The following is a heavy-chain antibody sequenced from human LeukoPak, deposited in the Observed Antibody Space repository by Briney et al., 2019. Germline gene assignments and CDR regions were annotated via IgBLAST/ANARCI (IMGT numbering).Heavy chain of an antibody. J-gene: IGHJ6*03. CDR1: GHSISRGGYY. Sequence: SQTLSLTCSLSGHSISRGGYYWSWVRQYLGKALEWVGHIYYTGSANYNPSLESRINISVDTSKNELSLKMNSVTAADTAVYYCARTAFYYYYMDVWGKGTTVIVSS. D-gene: IGHD5-18*01. V-gene: IGHV4-31*03. CDR2: IYYTGSA. CDR3: ARTAFYYYYMDV.